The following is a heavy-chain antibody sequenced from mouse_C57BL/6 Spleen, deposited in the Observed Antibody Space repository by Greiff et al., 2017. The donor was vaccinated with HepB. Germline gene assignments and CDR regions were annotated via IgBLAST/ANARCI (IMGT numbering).Heavy chain of an antibody. Sequence: EVQLQQSGPELVKPGASVKIPCKASGYTFTDYNMDWVKQSHGKSLEWIGDINPNNGGTIYNQKFKGKATLTVDKSSSTAYMELRSLTSEDTAVYYCARSGYGRYDYDDGYFDVWGTGTTVTVSS. CDR1: GYTFTDYN. D-gene: IGHD2-4*01. CDR2: INPNNGGT. CDR3: ARSGYGRYDYDDGYFDV. V-gene: IGHV1-18*01. J-gene: IGHJ1*03.